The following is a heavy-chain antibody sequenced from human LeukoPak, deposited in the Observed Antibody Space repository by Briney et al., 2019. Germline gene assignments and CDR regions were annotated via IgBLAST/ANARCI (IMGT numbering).Heavy chain of an antibody. V-gene: IGHV4-59*12. J-gene: IGHJ5*02. Sequence: SETLSLTCTVSGGSISSYYWSWIRQPPGKGLEWIGYISYSGSTNYNPSLRSRVTISVDTSKNQFSLKLSSVTAADTAVYYCARESSVSSSWYNWFDPWGQGTLVTVSS. D-gene: IGHD6-13*01. CDR3: ARESSVSSSWYNWFDP. CDR2: ISYSGST. CDR1: GGSISSYY.